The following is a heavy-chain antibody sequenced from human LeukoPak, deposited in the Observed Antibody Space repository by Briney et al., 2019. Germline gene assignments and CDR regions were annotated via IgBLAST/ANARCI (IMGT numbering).Heavy chain of an antibody. J-gene: IGHJ4*02. CDR3: AKAWGSNGWFDY. CDR1: GFTFSSYA. D-gene: IGHD6-19*01. Sequence: PWASLRLSCAASGFTFSSYAMSWVRQAPGKGLEWVSGISGSGGSTYYADSVKGRFTISRDNSKSTLYLQMNSLRAEDTAVYYCAKAWGSNGWFDYWGQGTLVTVSS. CDR2: ISGSGGST. V-gene: IGHV3-23*01.